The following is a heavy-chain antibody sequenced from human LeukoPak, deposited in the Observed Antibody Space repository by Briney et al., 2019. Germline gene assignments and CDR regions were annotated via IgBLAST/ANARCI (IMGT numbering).Heavy chain of an antibody. CDR2: IGAKDRGERT. CDR3: SRWRTTFMLQF. V-gene: IGHV3-49*04. J-gene: IGHJ4*02. Sequence: GGSLRLFCTTSGFILRDYAITWARQTPGKGLECIGSIGAKDRGERTEYAASVEGRFSISRDDSSSIAYLQMNSLKTENTGVYYCSRWRTTFMLQFWGRGTLVTVSS. D-gene: IGHD3-16*01. CDR1: GFILRDYA.